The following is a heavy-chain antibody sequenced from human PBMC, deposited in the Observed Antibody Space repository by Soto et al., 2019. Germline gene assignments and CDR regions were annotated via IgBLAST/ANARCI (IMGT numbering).Heavy chain of an antibody. CDR3: ARVGSKYYYDSSGYYYFDY. J-gene: IGHJ4*02. V-gene: IGHV3-33*01. CDR2: IWYDGSNK. Sequence: GGSRRLSCAASGFTFSSYGMHWVRQAPGKGLEWVAVIWYDGSNKYYADSVKGRFTISRDNSKNTLYLQMSSLRAEDTAVYYCARVGSKYYYDSSGYYYFDYWGQGTLVTVSS. CDR1: GFTFSSYG. D-gene: IGHD3-22*01.